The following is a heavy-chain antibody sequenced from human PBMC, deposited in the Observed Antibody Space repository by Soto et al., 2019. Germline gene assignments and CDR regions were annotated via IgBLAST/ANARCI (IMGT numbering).Heavy chain of an antibody. CDR3: ARVYTATVDGPTPCHFDY. Sequence: PSENLSLSCSVSGDSISSYYWSWIRQSAGKGLEWIGRTYITGDTNYNPSLKSRVTMSLDASKKQLSLKLSSVTAADTAVYYCARVYTATVDGPTPCHFDYWGQVTPVT. J-gene: IGHJ4*02. D-gene: IGHD6-19*01. CDR2: TYITGDT. CDR1: GDSISSYY. V-gene: IGHV4-4*07.